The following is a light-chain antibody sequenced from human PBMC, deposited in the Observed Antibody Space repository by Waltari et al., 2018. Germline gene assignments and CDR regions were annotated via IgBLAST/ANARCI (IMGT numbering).Light chain of an antibody. CDR3: QSFDSNLNGGVL. J-gene: IGLJ2*01. V-gene: IGLV1-40*01. CDR2: GNT. CDR1: SPNIGAAND. Sequence: QSVLTQPPSVSAAPGHRVTISCTGSSPNIGAANDVHFYQHLPGTAPKLLIDGNTDRPSGVPDRFSGSKSGTSASLAITGLRAEDEGDYYCQSFDSNLNGGVLFGGGTKLTVL.